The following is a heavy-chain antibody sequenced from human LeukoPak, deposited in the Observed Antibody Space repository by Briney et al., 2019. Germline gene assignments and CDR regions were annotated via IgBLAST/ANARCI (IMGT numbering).Heavy chain of an antibody. CDR3: ARAFDAFDV. Sequence: SETLSLTCTVSGGSISSGVHFWSWIRQHPGKGLEWLGNIYYSGSSYYNPSLKSRVTISVDTSKNQFSLKLSSVTAADTAVYYCARAFDAFDVWGQGTMVTVSS. V-gene: IGHV4-31*03. CDR1: GGSISSGVHF. CDR2: IYYSGSS. J-gene: IGHJ3*01.